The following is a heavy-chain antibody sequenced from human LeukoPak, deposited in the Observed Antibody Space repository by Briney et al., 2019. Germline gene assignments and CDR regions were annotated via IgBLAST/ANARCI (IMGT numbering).Heavy chain of an antibody. Sequence: SETLSLTCTVSGGSISSGGNYWTWIRQNPGKGLEWIGYINYSGNAYCNPSLKSRVTISVDTSKNQFSLKLSSVTAADTAVYYCARNELISSNYYYYGMDVWGQGTTVTVSS. CDR2: INYSGNA. V-gene: IGHV4-31*03. J-gene: IGHJ6*02. CDR1: GGSISSGGNY. CDR3: ARNELISSNYYYYGMDV.